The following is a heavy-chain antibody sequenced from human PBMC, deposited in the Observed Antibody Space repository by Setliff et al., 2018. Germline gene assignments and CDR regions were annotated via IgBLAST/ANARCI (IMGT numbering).Heavy chain of an antibody. CDR2: IYTSWSS. CDR1: GGSISTYY. CDR3: GRGFSRIEGWGNWFDP. D-gene: IGHD2-15*01. Sequence: SETLSLTCTVSGGSISTYYWSWIRQPAGKGLEWIGQIYTSWSSNYNPSLKGRASLSIDASKRQFSLKLTPVTAADTAVYYCGRGFSRIEGWGNWFDPWGQGILVTVSS. V-gene: IGHV4-4*07. J-gene: IGHJ5*02.